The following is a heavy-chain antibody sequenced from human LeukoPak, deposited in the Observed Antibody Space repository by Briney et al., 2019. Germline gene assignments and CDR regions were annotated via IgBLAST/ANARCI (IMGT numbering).Heavy chain of an antibody. CDR3: AGMTTVTTFDY. CDR2: IYYSGST. V-gene: IGHV4-59*01. CDR1: GGSISSYY. Sequence: PSETLSLTCTVSGGSISSYYWSWIRQPPGKGLEWIGYIYYSGSTNYNPSLKSRVPISVDTSKNQFSLKLSSVTAADTAVYYCAGMTTVTTFDYWGQGTLVTVSS. J-gene: IGHJ4*02. D-gene: IGHD4-17*01.